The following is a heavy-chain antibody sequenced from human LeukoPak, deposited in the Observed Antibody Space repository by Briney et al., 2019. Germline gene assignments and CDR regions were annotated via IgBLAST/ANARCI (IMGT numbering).Heavy chain of an antibody. V-gene: IGHV3-15*01. CDR2: INSKSHGGTK. Sequence: GGSLRLSCAASGFTCSNVWMSWVRQAPGKGLEWVGRINSKSHGGTKEYAETGKCRFTIYKDDSKNTVHLHMNSLKTEDTAVYDCTTEGFEDCGPFDYWGQGTLVTVSS. J-gene: IGHJ4*02. D-gene: IGHD2-21*01. CDR1: GFTCSNVW. CDR3: TTEGFEDCGPFDY.